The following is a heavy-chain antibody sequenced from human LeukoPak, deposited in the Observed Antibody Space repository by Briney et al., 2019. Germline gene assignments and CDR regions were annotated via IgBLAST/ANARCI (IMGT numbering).Heavy chain of an antibody. CDR3: ARLGSPGAYYYYGMDV. J-gene: IGHJ6*02. Sequence: GESLKISCKGSGYSFTSYWIGWVRQMPGKGLEWMVIIYPGDSDTRYSPSFQGQVTISADKSISTAYLQWSGLKASDTAMYYCARLGSPGAYYYYGMDVWGQGTTVTVSS. V-gene: IGHV5-51*01. D-gene: IGHD1-26*01. CDR1: GYSFTSYW. CDR2: IYPGDSDT.